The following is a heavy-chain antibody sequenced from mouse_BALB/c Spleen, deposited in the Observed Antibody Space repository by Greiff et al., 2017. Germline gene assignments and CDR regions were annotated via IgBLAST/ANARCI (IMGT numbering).Heavy chain of an antibody. CDR3: ARREYYGAWFAY. D-gene: IGHD1-1*02. V-gene: IGHV1-18*01. CDR2: INPNNGGT. Sequence: EVKLMESGPELVKPGASVKIPCKASGYTFTDYNMDWVKQSHGKSLEWIGDINPNNGGTIYNQKFKGKATLTVDKSSSTAYMELRSLTSEDTAVYYCARREYYGAWFAYWGQGTLVTVSA. CDR1: GYTFTDYN. J-gene: IGHJ3*01.